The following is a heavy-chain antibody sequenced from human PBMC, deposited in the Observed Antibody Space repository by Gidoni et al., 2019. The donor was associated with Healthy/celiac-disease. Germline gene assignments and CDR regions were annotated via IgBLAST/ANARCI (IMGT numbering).Heavy chain of an antibody. D-gene: IGHD6-19*01. CDR2: IYTSGST. CDR3: ARDDGAVAGGAFDI. Sequence: QVQLQESGPGLVKPSQTLSLTCTVSGGSISSGSYYWSWIRQPAGKGLEWIGRIYTSGSTNYNPSLKSRVTISVDTSKNQFSLKLSSVTAADTAVYYCARDDGAVAGGAFDIWGQGTMVTVSS. CDR1: GGSISSGSYY. J-gene: IGHJ3*02. V-gene: IGHV4-61*02.